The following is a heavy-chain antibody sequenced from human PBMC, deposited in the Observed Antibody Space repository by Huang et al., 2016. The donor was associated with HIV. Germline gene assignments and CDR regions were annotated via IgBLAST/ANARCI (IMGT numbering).Heavy chain of an antibody. CDR1: GYILSDLS. D-gene: IGHD2-2*01. J-gene: IGHJ4*02. CDR3: ATSSSRGGHPDS. Sequence: QVQLEQSGAEVKTPGASVKVSCKVSGYILSDLSMYWVRQTPGKGLQWMGTVDPEDAEPSYPQKCQGRVTLTEETSTDTAYMELSSLTSEDTALYYGATSSSRGGHPDSWGQGTLVTVSS. V-gene: IGHV1-24*01. CDR2: VDPEDAEP.